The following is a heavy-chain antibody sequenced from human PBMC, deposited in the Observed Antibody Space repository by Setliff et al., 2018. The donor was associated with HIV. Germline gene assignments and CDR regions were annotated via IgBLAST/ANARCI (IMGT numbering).Heavy chain of an antibody. CDR3: ARDRIWKGYYDY. V-gene: IGHV4-39*02. CDR1: GGSISRSRYY. CDR2: IYYSEST. Sequence: SETLSLTCTVSGGSISRSRYYWGWIRQPPGKGLEWIGSIYYSESTSYNPSLKSRFTISVDTSKNQFSLKLSSVTAADSAVYYCARDRIWKGYYDYWGQGTLVTVSS. D-gene: IGHD3-3*01. J-gene: IGHJ4*02.